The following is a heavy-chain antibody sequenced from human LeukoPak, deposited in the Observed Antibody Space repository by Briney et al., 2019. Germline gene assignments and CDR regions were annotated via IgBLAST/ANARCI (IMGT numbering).Heavy chain of an antibody. J-gene: IGHJ4*02. CDR2: ISSSSSYI. V-gene: IGHV3-21*01. Sequence: TGGSLRLSCAASGSTFSSYSMNWVRQAPGKGLEWVSSISSSSSYIYHADSVKGRFTISRDNAKNSLYLQMNSLRAEDTAVYYCASPLYSSSSVWGQGTLVTVSS. CDR1: GSTFSSYS. D-gene: IGHD6-6*01. CDR3: ASPLYSSSSV.